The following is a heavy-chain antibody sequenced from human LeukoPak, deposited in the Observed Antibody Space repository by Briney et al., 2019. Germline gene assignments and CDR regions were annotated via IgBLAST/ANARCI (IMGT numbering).Heavy chain of an antibody. J-gene: IGHJ3*01. CDR3: ARPAERGYSYGLDF. D-gene: IGHD5-18*01. Sequence: PSETLSLTCTVSGGSISSSSYYWSWVRQPPGKGLEWIGYIYYSGSTNYNPSLKSRVTISVDTSKNQVSLNLSSVTAADTAVYYCARPAERGYSYGLDFWGQGTMVTVSS. CDR2: IYYSGST. CDR1: GGSISSSSYY. V-gene: IGHV4-61*01.